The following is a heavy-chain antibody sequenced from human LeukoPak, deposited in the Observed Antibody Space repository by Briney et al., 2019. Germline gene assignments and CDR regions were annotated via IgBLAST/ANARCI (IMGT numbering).Heavy chain of an antibody. V-gene: IGHV3-23*01. D-gene: IGHD6-13*01. J-gene: IGHJ3*02. CDR1: GFIFSTYA. CDR3: AKDFLASIAAAGYDAFDI. CDR2: ISGSGGST. Sequence: GGSLRLSCAASGFIFSTYAMSWVRQAPGKGLEWVSAISGSGGSTYYADSVKGRFTISRDNSKNTLYLQMNSLRAEDTAVYYCAKDFLASIAAAGYDAFDIWGQGTMVTVSS.